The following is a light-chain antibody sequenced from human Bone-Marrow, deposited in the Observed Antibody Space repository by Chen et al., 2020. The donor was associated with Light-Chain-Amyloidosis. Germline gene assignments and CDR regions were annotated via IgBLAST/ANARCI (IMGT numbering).Light chain of an antibody. V-gene: IGLV3-1*01. CDR3: AAYDDSLNGVV. CDR2: QDT. CDR1: KLGDKY. J-gene: IGLJ2*01. Sequence: SYELTQPPSVSVSPGQTASITCSGDKLGDKYACWYHQKPGQSPVLVIYQDTKRPSGIPERFSGSKSGTSASLAISGLQSEDEADYYCAAYDDSLNGVVFGGGTKLTVL.